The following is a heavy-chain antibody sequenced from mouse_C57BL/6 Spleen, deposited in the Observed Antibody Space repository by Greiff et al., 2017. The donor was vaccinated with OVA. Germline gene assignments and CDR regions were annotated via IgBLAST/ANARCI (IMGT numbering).Heavy chain of an antibody. V-gene: IGHV1-26*01. J-gene: IGHJ3*01. D-gene: IGHD1-1*01. Sequence: EVQLQQSGPELVKPGASVKISCKASGYTFTDYYMNWVKQSHGKSLEWIGDINPNNGGTSYNQKFKGKATLTVDKSSSTAYMELRSLTSEDSAVYYCARRGVDGFAYWGQGTLVTVSA. CDR1: GYTFTDYY. CDR2: INPNNGGT. CDR3: ARRGVDGFAY.